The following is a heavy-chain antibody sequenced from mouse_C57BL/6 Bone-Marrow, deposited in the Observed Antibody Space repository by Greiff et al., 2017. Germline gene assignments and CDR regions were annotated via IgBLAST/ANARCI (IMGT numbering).Heavy chain of an antibody. CDR2: ISSGSSTI. Sequence: EVKLVESGGGLVKPGGSLKLSCAASGFTFSDYGMNWVRQAPEKGLEWVAYISSGSSTIYYADTVKGRFTISRDNAKNTPFLQVTSLRSEDTAMYYCATYYDYDEGLAYWGQGTLVTVSA. CDR1: GFTFSDYG. D-gene: IGHD2-4*01. J-gene: IGHJ3*01. CDR3: ATYYDYDEGLAY. V-gene: IGHV5-17*01.